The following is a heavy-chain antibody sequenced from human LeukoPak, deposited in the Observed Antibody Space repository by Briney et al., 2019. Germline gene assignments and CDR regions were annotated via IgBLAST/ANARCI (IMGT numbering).Heavy chain of an antibody. V-gene: IGHV4-34*01. Sequence: KPSETLSLTCAVYGGSFSGYYWSWIRQPPGKGLEWIGEINHSGSTNYNPSLKSRVTISVDTSKNQFSLKLSSVTAADTAVYYCARGQYRKSTYYYVDVWGKGTTVTVSS. CDR2: INHSGST. J-gene: IGHJ6*03. CDR1: GGSFSGYY. CDR3: ARGQYRKSTYYYVDV. D-gene: IGHD3-16*02.